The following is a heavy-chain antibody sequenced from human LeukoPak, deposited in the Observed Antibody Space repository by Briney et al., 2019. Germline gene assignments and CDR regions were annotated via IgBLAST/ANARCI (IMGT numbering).Heavy chain of an antibody. V-gene: IGHV3-30-3*01. CDR1: GFTFSSYA. Sequence: GGSLRLSCAASGFTFSSYAMHWVRQAPGKGLEWVAVISYDGSNKYYADSVKGRFTISRDNSKNTLYLQMNSLRAEDTAVYYCARDGMATFPDWGQGTLVTVSS. CDR3: ARDGMATFPD. D-gene: IGHD5-24*01. CDR2: ISYDGSNK. J-gene: IGHJ4*02.